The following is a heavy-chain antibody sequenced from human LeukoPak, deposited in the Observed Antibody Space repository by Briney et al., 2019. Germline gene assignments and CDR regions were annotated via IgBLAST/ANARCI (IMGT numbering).Heavy chain of an antibody. J-gene: IGHJ4*02. D-gene: IGHD3-9*01. CDR3: ATTHFDVLTGSYAGFDY. CDR1: GGSISNSAYY. Sequence: SETLSLTCTVSGGSISNSAYYWAWIRQPPGKGLEWIGSIDYRGSTYYNPSLRSRVTISVHTPKNQFSLQLPSVTAADTAIYHCATTHFDVLTGSYAGFDYWGQGILVTASS. CDR2: IDYRGST. V-gene: IGHV4-39*01.